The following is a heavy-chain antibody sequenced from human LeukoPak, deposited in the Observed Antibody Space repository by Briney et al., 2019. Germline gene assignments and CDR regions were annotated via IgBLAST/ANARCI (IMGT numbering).Heavy chain of an antibody. Sequence: PGGSLRLSCAASGFTFSSYAMHWVRQAPGKGLEWVAVISYDGSNKYYADSVKGRFTISRDNARNSLYLQMNSLRAEDTAVYYCARGGAATIPFDFWGQGTLVTVSS. CDR2: ISYDGSNK. CDR1: GFTFSSYA. CDR3: ARGGAATIPFDF. V-gene: IGHV3-30-3*01. D-gene: IGHD5-12*01. J-gene: IGHJ4*02.